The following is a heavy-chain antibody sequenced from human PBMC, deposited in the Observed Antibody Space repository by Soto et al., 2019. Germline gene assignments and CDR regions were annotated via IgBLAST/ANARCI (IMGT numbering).Heavy chain of an antibody. D-gene: IGHD6-6*01. V-gene: IGHV4-31*11. CDR2: IYSSGSN. Sequence: SETLSLTCAVSGGSIISASYSWNWTRQSPGRGLEWIGQIYSSGSNYYKPSLKSRVSLSVDPPNNQFSLKLTSVTAADTAVYFCAREDAARIERWFDAWGQGILVTLSS. J-gene: IGHJ5*02. CDR1: GGSIISASYS. CDR3: AREDAARIERWFDA.